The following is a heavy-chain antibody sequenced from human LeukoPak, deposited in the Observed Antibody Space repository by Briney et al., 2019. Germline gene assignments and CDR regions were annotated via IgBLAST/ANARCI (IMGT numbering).Heavy chain of an antibody. CDR3: TRGPRYRPNKPAYYFDY. Sequence: GRSLRLSCAASGFTFSSYAMHWVRQAPGKGLEWVAVISYDGSNKYYADSVKGRFTISRDNSKNTLYLQMNSLRAEDTAVYYCTRGPRYRPNKPAYYFDYWGQGTLVTVSS. D-gene: IGHD2-2*01. J-gene: IGHJ4*02. V-gene: IGHV3-30*04. CDR2: ISYDGSNK. CDR1: GFTFSSYA.